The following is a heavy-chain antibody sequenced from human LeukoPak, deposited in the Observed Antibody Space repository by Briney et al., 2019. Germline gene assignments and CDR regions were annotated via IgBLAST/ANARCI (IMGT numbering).Heavy chain of an antibody. D-gene: IGHD3-16*02. CDR1: GGSFSGYY. CDR3: ARGGSYDYVWGSYRYPHFDY. J-gene: IGHJ4*02. V-gene: IGHV4-34*01. CDR2: INHSGST. Sequence: SETLSLTCAVYGGSFSGYYWSWIRQPPGKGLEWIGEINHSGSTNYNPSLKSRVTISVDTSKNQFSLKLSSVTAADTAVYYCARGGSYDYVWGSYRYPHFDYWGQGTLVTVSS.